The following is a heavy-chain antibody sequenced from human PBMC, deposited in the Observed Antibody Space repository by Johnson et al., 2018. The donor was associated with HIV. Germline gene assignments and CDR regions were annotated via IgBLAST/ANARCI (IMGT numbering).Heavy chain of an antibody. J-gene: IGHJ3*02. CDR1: GFTFSAYA. CDR3: AKDMSSGSYFGEWDHDAFDI. Sequence: VQLVEYGGGLVQPGGSLRLSCAASGFTFSAYAMHWVRQAPGKGLEYVSYISTSGSSTFFADSVKGRFSISRDNGKNSLYLQMNSLRAEDTALYYCAKDMSSGSYFGEWDHDAFDIWGQGTMVTVSS. D-gene: IGHD1-26*01. CDR2: ISTSGSST. V-gene: IGHV3-48*04.